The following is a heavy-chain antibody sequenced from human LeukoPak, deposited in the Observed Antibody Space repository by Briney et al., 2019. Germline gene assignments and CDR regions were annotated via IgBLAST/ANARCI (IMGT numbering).Heavy chain of an antibody. CDR2: ISAYNGNT. CDR3: ARAEWSGYYTGMSH. V-gene: IGHV1-18*01. Sequence: GASVKVSCKASGYTFTSYGISWVRQAPGQGLEWMGWISAYNGNTNYAQKLQGRVTMTTDTSTSTAYMEPRSLRSDDTAVYYCARAEWSGYYTGMSHWGQGTLVTVSS. D-gene: IGHD3-3*01. CDR1: GYTFTSYG. J-gene: IGHJ4*02.